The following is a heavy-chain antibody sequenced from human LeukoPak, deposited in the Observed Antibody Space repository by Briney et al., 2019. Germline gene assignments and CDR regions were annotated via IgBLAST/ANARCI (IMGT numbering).Heavy chain of an antibody. Sequence: PGGSLRLSCAASGFTFSSYWMSWVRQAPGKGLEWVANIKQDGSEKYYVDSVKGRFTISRDNAKNSLYLQMNSLRAEDTAVYYCARDSGLGTYYYYMDVWGKGTTVTISS. V-gene: IGHV3-7*03. CDR3: ARDSGLGTYYYYMDV. J-gene: IGHJ6*03. CDR2: IKQDGSEK. D-gene: IGHD7-27*01. CDR1: GFTFSSYW.